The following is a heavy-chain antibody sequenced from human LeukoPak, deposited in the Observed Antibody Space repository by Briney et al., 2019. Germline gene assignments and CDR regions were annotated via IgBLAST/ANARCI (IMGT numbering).Heavy chain of an antibody. V-gene: IGHV3-23*01. CDR1: GFTFSSYA. D-gene: IGHD2-21*01. J-gene: IGHJ4*02. Sequence: PGGSLRLSCAASGFTFSSYAMSWVRQAPGKGLEWVSAISASGGSTYYADSVKGRLTISRDNSKNTLYLQMNSLRAEDTAVYYCAKGTYCGGDCYYFDYWGQGTPVTVSS. CDR3: AKGTYCGGDCYYFDY. CDR2: ISASGGST.